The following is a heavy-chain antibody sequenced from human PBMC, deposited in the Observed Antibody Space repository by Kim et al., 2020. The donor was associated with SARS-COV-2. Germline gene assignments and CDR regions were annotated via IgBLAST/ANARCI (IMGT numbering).Heavy chain of an antibody. J-gene: IGHJ4*02. CDR2: INPDATER. Sequence: GGSLRLSCVASGFSLSASWMSWVRQAPGKGLEWVANINPDATERNFVESVKGRFTISRDSVKNSLYLQMSSLRVDDTAIYYCAAISSGWFLAYWGQGTLV. CDR3: AAISSGWFLAY. CDR1: GFSLSASW. V-gene: IGHV3-7*01. D-gene: IGHD6-19*01.